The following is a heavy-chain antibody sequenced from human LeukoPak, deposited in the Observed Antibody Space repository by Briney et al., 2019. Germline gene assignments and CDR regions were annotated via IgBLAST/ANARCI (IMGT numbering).Heavy chain of an antibody. Sequence: ASVKVSCKVSGYTLTELSIHWVRQAPGKGLEWMGGFDPEDRKTIYAQKFQGRVTMTEDTSPDTAYMDLTSLRSDDTAVYYCATQKGNSWTPAEYFQFWGQGTLVTVSS. V-gene: IGHV1-24*01. J-gene: IGHJ1*01. CDR1: GYTLTELS. D-gene: IGHD3/OR15-3a*01. CDR3: ATQKGNSWTPAEYFQF. CDR2: FDPEDRKT.